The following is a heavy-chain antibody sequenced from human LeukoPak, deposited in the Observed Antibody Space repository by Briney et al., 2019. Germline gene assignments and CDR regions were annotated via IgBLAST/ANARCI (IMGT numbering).Heavy chain of an antibody. CDR1: GFTFSSYG. Sequence: GGSLRLSCAASGFTFSSYGMHWVRQAPGRGLEWVAVISYDGSNKYYADSVKGRFTISRDNSKNTLYLQRNSLRAEDTAVYYCAKDFSRSYYYDSSAGYYFDYWGQGTLVTVSS. CDR2: ISYDGSNK. V-gene: IGHV3-30*18. CDR3: AKDFSRSYYYDSSAGYYFDY. D-gene: IGHD3-22*01. J-gene: IGHJ4*02.